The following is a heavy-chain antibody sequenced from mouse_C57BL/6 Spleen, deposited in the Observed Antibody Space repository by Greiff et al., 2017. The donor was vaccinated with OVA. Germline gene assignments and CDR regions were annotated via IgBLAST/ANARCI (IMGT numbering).Heavy chain of an antibody. CDR2: IYPGDGDT. D-gene: IGHD2-4*01. CDR1: GYAFSSYW. V-gene: IGHV1-80*01. J-gene: IGHJ1*03. Sequence: QVQLQQSGAELVKPGASVKISCKASGYAFSSYWMNWVKQRPGKGLEWIGQIYPGDGDTNYNGKFKGKATLTADKSSSTAYMQLSSLTSEDSAVYFGARGGAYDYGNWYFDVWGTGTTVTVSS. CDR3: ARGGAYDYGNWYFDV.